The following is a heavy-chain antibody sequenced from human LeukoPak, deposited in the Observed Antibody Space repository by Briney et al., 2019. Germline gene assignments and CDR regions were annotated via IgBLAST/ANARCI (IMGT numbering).Heavy chain of an antibody. V-gene: IGHV5-51*01. CDR1: GYTFTNYW. Sequence: RGESLKISCKGSGYTFTNYWIGWVRQMPGKGLEWMGIIYPGDSDTRYSPSFQGQVTISADKSISTAYLQWSSLKASDTAMYYCARRGGSYPYYFDYWGQGTLVTVSS. CDR3: ARRGGSYPYYFDY. D-gene: IGHD1-26*01. J-gene: IGHJ4*02. CDR2: IYPGDSDT.